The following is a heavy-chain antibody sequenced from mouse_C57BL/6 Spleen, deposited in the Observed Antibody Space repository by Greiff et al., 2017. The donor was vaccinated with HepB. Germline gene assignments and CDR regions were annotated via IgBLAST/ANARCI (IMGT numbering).Heavy chain of an antibody. V-gene: IGHV7-3*01. Sequence: EVKVVESGGGLVQPGGSLSLSCAASGFTFTDYYMSWVRQPPGKALEWLGFIRNKANGYTTEYSASVKGRFTISRDNSQSILYLQMNALRAEDSATYYYARYKDGYSWYFDVWGTGTTVTVSS. J-gene: IGHJ1*03. CDR1: GFTFTDYY. D-gene: IGHD2-3*01. CDR2: IRNKANGYTT. CDR3: ARYKDGYSWYFDV.